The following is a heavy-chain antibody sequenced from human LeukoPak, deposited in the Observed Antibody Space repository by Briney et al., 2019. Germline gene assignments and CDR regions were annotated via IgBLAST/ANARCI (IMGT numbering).Heavy chain of an antibody. Sequence: GGSLRLSCAASGFTFSSYGMHWVRQAPGKGLEWVAVIWYDGSNKYYADSVKGRFTISRDNSKNTLYLQMNSLRAEDTAVYYCAKELVNYYDSSGFDYWGQGTLVTVSS. V-gene: IGHV3-33*06. J-gene: IGHJ4*02. CDR3: AKELVNYYDSSGFDY. CDR1: GFTFSSYG. CDR2: IWYDGSNK. D-gene: IGHD3-22*01.